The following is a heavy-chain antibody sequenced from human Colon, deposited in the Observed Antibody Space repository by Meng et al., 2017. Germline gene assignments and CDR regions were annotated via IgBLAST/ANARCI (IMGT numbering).Heavy chain of an antibody. Sequence: QVQLVQAGTEVKRPGASVKVSCKASGYTFSDCYIHWVRQAPGQGLEWMGWIVPNSGDTNYAQKFQGRVTMTRDTSISTTYMELSRLTSDDTAAYYCARSTPSLDYWGQGTLVTVSS. CDR3: ARSTPSLDY. CDR2: IVPNSGDT. CDR1: GYTFSDCY. D-gene: IGHD2-15*01. J-gene: IGHJ4*02. V-gene: IGHV1-2*02.